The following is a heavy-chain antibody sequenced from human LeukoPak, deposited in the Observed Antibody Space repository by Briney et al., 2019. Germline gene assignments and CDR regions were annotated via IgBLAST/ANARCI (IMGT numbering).Heavy chain of an antibody. CDR2: ISGSGGST. D-gene: IGHD3-3*01. Sequence: GGSLRLSCAASGFTFSSYAMSWVRQAPGEGLEWVSAISGSGGSTYYVDSVKGRFTISRDNSKNTLYLQMNSLRAEDTAVYYCAKWGPHYDFWSGYFDYWGQGTLVTVSS. CDR1: GFTFSSYA. CDR3: AKWGPHYDFWSGYFDY. J-gene: IGHJ4*02. V-gene: IGHV3-23*01.